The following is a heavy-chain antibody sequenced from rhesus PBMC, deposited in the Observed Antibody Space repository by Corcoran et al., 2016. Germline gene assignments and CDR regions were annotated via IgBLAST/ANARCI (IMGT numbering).Heavy chain of an antibody. J-gene: IGHJ3*01. Sequence: EVQLVETGGGLVQPGGSLKLSCAASGFTFSSYGMSWVRQAPGKGLEWVSAINCGGGSTYYAYSVKGLVTISRDNSKNTLSLQMNSLRAEDTAVYYCAKGYEDDYGYYLAFDVWGQGLRVTVSS. V-gene: IGHV3S5*01. CDR3: AKGYEDDYGYYLAFDV. CDR2: INCGGGST. CDR1: GFTFSSYG. D-gene: IGHD3-9*01.